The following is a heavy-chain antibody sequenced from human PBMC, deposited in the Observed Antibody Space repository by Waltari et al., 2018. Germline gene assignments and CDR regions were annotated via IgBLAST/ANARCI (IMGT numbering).Heavy chain of an antibody. CDR2: ISSYSLDK. J-gene: IGHJ4*02. CDR3: ARAYYDIGGFYFDY. CDR1: GFNFRISA. V-gene: IGHV3-21*01. D-gene: IGHD3-22*01. Sequence: VQLVESGGGLVRPGDSPRLSCAVSGFNFRISAMTWVRQAPMKGLEWVSFISSYSLDKSYADSLGGRFTISRDDAKNTLYLQMSNLRVDDTATYYCARAYYDIGGFYFDYWGQGTLVTVSS.